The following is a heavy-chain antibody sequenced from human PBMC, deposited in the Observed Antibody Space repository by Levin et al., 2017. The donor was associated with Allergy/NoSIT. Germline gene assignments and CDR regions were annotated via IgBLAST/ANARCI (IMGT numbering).Heavy chain of an antibody. D-gene: IGHD2-2*01. CDR2: ISSSGSTI. CDR3: ATGAFHSTRSGSYWYFDL. Sequence: PGGSLRLSCAASGFTFSNYELNWVRQAPGKGLEWVSYISSSGSTIYYADSVRGRFTISRDNAKNSLYLQMNRLRAADTAVYYCATGAFHSTRSGSYWYFDLWGRGTLVTVSS. CDR1: GFTFSNYE. J-gene: IGHJ2*01. V-gene: IGHV3-48*03.